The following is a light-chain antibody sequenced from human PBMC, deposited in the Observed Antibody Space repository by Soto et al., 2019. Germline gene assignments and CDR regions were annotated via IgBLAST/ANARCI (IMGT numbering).Light chain of an antibody. CDR3: QQYGSSPALT. J-gene: IGKJ4*01. V-gene: IGKV3-20*01. CDR2: GAS. Sequence: EIVLTQSPGTLSLSQGERATLSCRASQSVRSSYLAWYQQKPGQAPRLLIYGASSRATGIPDRFSGSGSGTDFTLTISRLEPEDFAVYYCQQYGSSPALTFGGGTKVEIK. CDR1: QSVRSSY.